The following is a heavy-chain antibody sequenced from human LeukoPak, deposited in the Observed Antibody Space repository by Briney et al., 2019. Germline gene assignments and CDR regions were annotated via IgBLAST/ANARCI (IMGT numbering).Heavy chain of an antibody. V-gene: IGHV3-48*03. CDR3: ARAHPYSSGWYRYFDY. CDR2: ISSSGSTI. D-gene: IGHD6-19*01. J-gene: IGHJ4*02. Sequence: QTGGSLRLSCAASGFTFSSYEMNWVRQAPGKGLEWVSYISSSGSTIYYADSVKGRFTISRGNAKNSLYLQMNSLRAEDTAVYYCARAHPYSSGWYRYFDYWGQGTLVTVSS. CDR1: GFTFSSYE.